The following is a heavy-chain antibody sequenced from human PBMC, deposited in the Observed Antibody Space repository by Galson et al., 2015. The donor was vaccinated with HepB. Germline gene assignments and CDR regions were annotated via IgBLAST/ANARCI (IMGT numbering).Heavy chain of an antibody. Sequence: SLRLSCAASGFTFSSYGMHWVRQAPGKGLEWVAFIRYDGSNKYYADSVKGRFTISRDNSKNTLYMQMNSLRAEDTAVYYCAKVPRAGRGPAAPPDYWGQGTLVTVSS. CDR1: GFTFSSYG. J-gene: IGHJ4*02. D-gene: IGHD3-10*01. V-gene: IGHV3-30*02. CDR2: IRYDGSNK. CDR3: AKVPRAGRGPAAPPDY.